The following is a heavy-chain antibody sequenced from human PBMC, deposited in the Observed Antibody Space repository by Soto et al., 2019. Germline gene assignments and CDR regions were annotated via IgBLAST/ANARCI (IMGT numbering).Heavy chain of an antibody. CDR3: ARDPYSSTTVTFMDY. J-gene: IGHJ4*02. CDR2: ISDSSGTI. V-gene: IGHV3-48*02. CDR1: GFTFTRHS. Sequence: GGSLRLSCAASGFTFTRHSINWVRQAAGKGLEWLSYISDSSGTIYYADSVKGRFTISRDNVQNSLYLQMNSLRDEDTAVYYCARDPYSSTTVTFMDYWGQGTQVTVSS. D-gene: IGHD4-17*01.